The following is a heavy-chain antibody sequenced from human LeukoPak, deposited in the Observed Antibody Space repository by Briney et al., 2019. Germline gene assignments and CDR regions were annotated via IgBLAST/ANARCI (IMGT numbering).Heavy chain of an antibody. CDR3: ARERIWFGELLYYYYYGMDV. CDR2: IRPNSGGT. CDR1: GYTFTGYY. V-gene: IGHV1-2*02. Sequence: ASVKVSCKASGYTFTGYYMHWVRQAPGQGLEWMGWIRPNSGGTNYAQKFQGRVTMTRDTSISTAYMELSRLRSDDTAVYYCARERIWFGELLYYYYYGMDVWGQGTTVTVSS. D-gene: IGHD3-10*01. J-gene: IGHJ6*02.